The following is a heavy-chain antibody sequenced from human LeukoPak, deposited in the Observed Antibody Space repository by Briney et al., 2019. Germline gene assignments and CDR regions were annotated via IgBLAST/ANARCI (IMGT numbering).Heavy chain of an antibody. J-gene: IGHJ6*04. Sequence: GGSLRLSCAASGFTFSSYEMNWVRQAPGKGLEWVSYISSSGSTIYYADSVKGRFTISRDNAKNSLYLQMNSLRAEDTAVYYCAGDMWRPESYYYYYGMDVWGKGTTVTVSS. CDR2: ISSSGSTI. CDR1: GFTFSSYE. CDR3: AGDMWRPESYYYYYGMDV. V-gene: IGHV3-48*03. D-gene: IGHD2-21*01.